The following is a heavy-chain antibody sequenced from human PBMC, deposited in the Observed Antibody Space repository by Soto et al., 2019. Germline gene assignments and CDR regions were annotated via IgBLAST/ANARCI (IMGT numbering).Heavy chain of an antibody. J-gene: IGHJ3*02. V-gene: IGHV3-66*01. D-gene: IGHD5-12*01. CDR3: ARGGATSKERDAFDI. CDR2: IYSGGST. CDR1: GFTVSSNY. Sequence: EVQLVESGGGLVQPGGSLRLSCAASGFTVSSNYMSWVRQAPGKGLEWGSVIYSGGSTYYADSVKGRFTISRDNSKNTLYHQMNSLRAEDTAVYYCARGGATSKERDAFDIWGQGTMVTVSS.